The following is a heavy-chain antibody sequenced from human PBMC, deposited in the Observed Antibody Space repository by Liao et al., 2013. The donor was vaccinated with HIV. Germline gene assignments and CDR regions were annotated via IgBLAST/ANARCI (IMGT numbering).Heavy chain of an antibody. D-gene: IGHD3-22*01. CDR2: IYTSGTT. CDR1: GGSISNYY. Sequence: QVQLQESGPGLVKPSETLSLTCTVSGGSISNYYWSWIRQPPGKGLEWIGHIYTSGTTYYNPSLKSRVTISFNTSKNQFSLKLTSVTAADTAVYYCARADYYDTSLDYWGQGTLVTVSS. J-gene: IGHJ4*02. CDR3: ARADYYDTSLDY. V-gene: IGHV4-4*08.